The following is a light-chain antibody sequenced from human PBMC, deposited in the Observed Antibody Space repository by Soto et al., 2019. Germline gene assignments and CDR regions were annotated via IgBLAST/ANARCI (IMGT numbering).Light chain of an antibody. V-gene: IGLV2-14*01. CDR2: EVS. CDR3: CSYAGGTTWV. Sequence: QSALTQPASVSGSPGQSITLSCTGTSSDVGGYNDVSWYQQHPGKAPKLMIYEVSNRPSGVSNRFSGSKSGNTASLTISGLQAEDEADYYCCSYAGGTTWVFGGGTKLTVL. J-gene: IGLJ3*02. CDR1: SSDVGGYND.